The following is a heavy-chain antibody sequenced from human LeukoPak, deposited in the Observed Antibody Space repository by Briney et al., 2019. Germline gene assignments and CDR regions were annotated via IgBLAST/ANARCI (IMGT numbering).Heavy chain of an antibody. CDR3: ARGHSSSPDYYYYYGMGV. Sequence: ASVKVSCKASGYTFTSYDINWVRQATGQGLEWMGWMNPNSGSTGYAQKFQGRVTMTRNTSISTAYMELSSLRSEDTAVYYCARGHSSSPDYYYYYGMGVWGQGTTVTVSS. CDR2: MNPNSGST. CDR1: GYTFTSYD. V-gene: IGHV1-8*01. J-gene: IGHJ6*02. D-gene: IGHD6-13*01.